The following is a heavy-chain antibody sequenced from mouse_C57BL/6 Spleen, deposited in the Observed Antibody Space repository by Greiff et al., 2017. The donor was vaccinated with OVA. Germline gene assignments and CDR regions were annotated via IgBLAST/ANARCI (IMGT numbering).Heavy chain of an antibody. CDR1: GYTFTSYW. J-gene: IGHJ2*01. V-gene: IGHV1-74*01. CDR2: IHPSDSHT. CDR3: AIQLGRPYYFDY. D-gene: IGHD4-1*02. Sequence: QVQLQQPGAELVKPGASVKVSCKASGYTFTSYWMHWVKQRPGQGLEWIGRIHPSDSHTNYNQKFKGKATLTVDKSSSTAYMQLSSLTSEDSAVYYCAIQLGRPYYFDYWGQGTTLTVSS.